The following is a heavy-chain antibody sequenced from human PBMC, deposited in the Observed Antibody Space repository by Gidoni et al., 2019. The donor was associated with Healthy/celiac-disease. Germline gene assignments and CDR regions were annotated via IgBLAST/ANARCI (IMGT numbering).Heavy chain of an antibody. V-gene: IGHV1-8*01. CDR2: MNPNSGNT. D-gene: IGHD2-2*01. CDR1: GYTITSYD. J-gene: IGHJ4*02. CDR3: ARGFATRYQDPMDY. Sequence: QVQLVQSGAEVKKPGASVKVSCKASGYTITSYDINWVRPATGQGLEWMGWMNPNSGNTGYAQKFQGRVTMTRNTSISTAYMELSSLSSEDTAVYYCARGFATRYQDPMDYWGQGTLVTVSS.